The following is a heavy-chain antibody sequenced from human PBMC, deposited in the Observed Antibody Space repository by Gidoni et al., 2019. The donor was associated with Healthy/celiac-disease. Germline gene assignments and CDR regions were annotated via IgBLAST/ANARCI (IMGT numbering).Heavy chain of an antibody. D-gene: IGHD1-26*01. J-gene: IGHJ4*02. CDR3: AKDLGRSTTRYSDY. Sequence: EVQLLESGGGLVQPGGSLRLSCAASGFTFSSYAMSWVRQAPGKGLEWVSAISGSGGSTYYADSVKGRFTISRDNSKNTLYLQMNSLRAEDTAVYYCAKDLGRSTTRYSDYWGQGTLVTVSA. CDR2: ISGSGGST. CDR1: GFTFSSYA. V-gene: IGHV3-23*01.